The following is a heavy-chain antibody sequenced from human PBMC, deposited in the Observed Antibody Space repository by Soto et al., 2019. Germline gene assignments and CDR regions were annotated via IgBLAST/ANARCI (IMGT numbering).Heavy chain of an antibody. D-gene: IGHD1-26*01. V-gene: IGHV3-30*03. CDR1: GFTFSSYG. CDR2: ISYDGSNK. CDR3: ASGRGSYYLNVVDY. J-gene: IGHJ4*02. Sequence: GGSLRLSCAASGFTFSSYGMHWVRQAPGKGLEWVAVISYDGSNKYYADSVKGRFTISRDNSKNTLYLQMNSLRAEDTAVYYCASGRGSYYLNVVDYWGQGTLVTVSS.